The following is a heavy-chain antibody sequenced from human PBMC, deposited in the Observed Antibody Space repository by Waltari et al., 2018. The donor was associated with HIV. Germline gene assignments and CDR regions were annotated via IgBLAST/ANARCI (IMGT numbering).Heavy chain of an antibody. D-gene: IGHD4-17*01. Sequence: EVQLVESGGGLVKPGGCLSSSCPASCFPLRTNSMNWVRQATGKGLEWVSSISSSSTFIYYADSVKGRFTISRDNAKNSLYLQMNSLRAEDTAVYYCARDRQGTVTKDFDYWGQGTLVTVSS. CDR3: ARDRQGTVTKDFDY. CDR1: CFPLRTNS. V-gene: IGHV3-21*01. J-gene: IGHJ4*02. CDR2: ISSSSTFI.